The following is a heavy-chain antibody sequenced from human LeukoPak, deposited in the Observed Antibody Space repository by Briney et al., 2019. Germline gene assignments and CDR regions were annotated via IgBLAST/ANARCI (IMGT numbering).Heavy chain of an antibody. V-gene: IGHV1-69*04. CDR1: VGTFSSYT. J-gene: IGHJ5*02. CDR2: IIPILGIA. Sequence: SVKVSCKASVGTFSSYTISWVRQAPGQGLEWMGRIIPILGIANYAQKFQGRVTITADKSTSTAYMELSSLRSEDTAVYYCARDGMTVLLGAPGWFDPWGQGTLVTVSS. D-gene: IGHD2-21*02. CDR3: ARDGMTVLLGAPGWFDP.